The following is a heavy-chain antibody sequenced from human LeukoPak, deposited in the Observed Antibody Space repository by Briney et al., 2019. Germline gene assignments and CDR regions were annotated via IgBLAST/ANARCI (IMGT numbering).Heavy chain of an antibody. CDR3: ASAVRGPAYGMDV. Sequence: SQTLSLTCTVSGGSISSGGYYWSWIRQPPGRGLEWIGYIYYSGSTNYNPSLKSRVTISVDTSKNQFSLKLSSVTAADTAVYYCASAVRGPAYGMDVWGQGTTITVSS. J-gene: IGHJ6*02. CDR2: IYYSGST. CDR1: GGSISSGGYY. V-gene: IGHV4-61*08.